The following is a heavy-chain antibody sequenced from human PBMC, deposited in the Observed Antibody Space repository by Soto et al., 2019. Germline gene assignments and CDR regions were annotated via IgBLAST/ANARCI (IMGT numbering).Heavy chain of an antibody. CDR1: GYTFTSYA. V-gene: IGHV1-3*01. J-gene: IGHJ4*02. Sequence: ASVKVSCKASGYTFTSYAMHWVRQAPGQRLEWMGWINAGNGNTKYSQKFQGRVTITRDTSASTAYMELSSLRSEDTAVYYCARNLGVVPAAMDASFDYWGQGTLVTVSS. D-gene: IGHD2-2*01. CDR2: INAGNGNT. CDR3: ARNLGVVPAAMDASFDY.